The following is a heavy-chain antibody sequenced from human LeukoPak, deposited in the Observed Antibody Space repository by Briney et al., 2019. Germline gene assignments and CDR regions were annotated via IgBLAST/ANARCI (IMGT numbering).Heavy chain of an antibody. CDR2: IKEDGSEK. Sequence: GGSLRLSCAASGFIFSNYRMSWVRQAPGNGLEWVANIKEDGSEKHYVDSVRGRFTISRDNAKNALYLQMSSLRVEDTALYYCAREYYGFCDYWGQGTLVTVSS. D-gene: IGHD3-3*01. CDR1: GFIFSNYR. J-gene: IGHJ4*02. V-gene: IGHV3-7*01. CDR3: AREYYGFCDY.